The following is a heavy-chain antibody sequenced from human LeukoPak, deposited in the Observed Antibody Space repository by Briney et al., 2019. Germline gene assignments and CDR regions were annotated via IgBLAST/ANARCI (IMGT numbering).Heavy chain of an antibody. J-gene: IGHJ3*02. D-gene: IGHD5-12*01. V-gene: IGHV1-46*01. CDR2: INPSGGST. Sequence: ASVKVSCEASGYTFTSYYMHWVRQAPGQGLEWMGIINPSGGSTSYAQKFQGRVTMTRDTSTSTVYMELSSLRSEDTAVYYCARGAPIGIVATTSAFDIWGQGTMVTVSS. CDR1: GYTFTSYY. CDR3: ARGAPIGIVATTSAFDI.